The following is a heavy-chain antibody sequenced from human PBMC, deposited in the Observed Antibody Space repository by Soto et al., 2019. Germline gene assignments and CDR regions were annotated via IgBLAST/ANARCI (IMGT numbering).Heavy chain of an antibody. D-gene: IGHD3-22*01. CDR2: ISNSGST. J-gene: IGHJ4*02. CDR1: GGSVSRDSYY. CDR3: LRDTYYYERQFDY. Sequence: PSETLSLTCTVSGGSVSRDSYYWSWIRQPPGKGLEWIGYISNSGSTKYNPSLESRVTISIDTSKNHLSLKMRSVTAEDTAVYYCLRDTYYYERQFDYWGQGTLVTVSS. V-gene: IGHV4-61*03.